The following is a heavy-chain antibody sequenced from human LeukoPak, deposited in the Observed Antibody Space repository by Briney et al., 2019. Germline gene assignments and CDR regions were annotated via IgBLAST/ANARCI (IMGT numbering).Heavy chain of an antibody. Sequence: ESGPTLVKPTQTLTLTCTFSGFSLSTSGVGVGWIRQPPGKALEWLALIYWDDDKRYSPSPKSRLTITKDTSKNQVVLTMTNMDPVDTATYYCAHSKGSSWYRLRTRQNSEEWHYFDYWGQGTLVTVSS. CDR1: GFSLSTSGVG. CDR2: IYWDDDK. D-gene: IGHD6-13*01. J-gene: IGHJ4*02. CDR3: AHSKGSSWYRLRTRQNSEEWHYFDY. V-gene: IGHV2-5*02.